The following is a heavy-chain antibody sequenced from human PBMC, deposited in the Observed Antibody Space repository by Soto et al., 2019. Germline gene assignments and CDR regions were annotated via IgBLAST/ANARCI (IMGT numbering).Heavy chain of an antibody. CDR3: AKRCSGGSCYSSPDS. CDR1: GFSFSSYA. D-gene: IGHD2-15*01. Sequence: EVQVLESGGTLVQPGGSLRLSCAASGFSFSSYAMSWVRQAPGKGLEWVAAISGSGGRVYYADSVKGRFTISRDNSKNTLYLQMNNLRVEDTAVYYCAKRCSGGSCYSSPDSWGQGTLVTVSS. V-gene: IGHV3-23*01. CDR2: ISGSGGRV. J-gene: IGHJ4*02.